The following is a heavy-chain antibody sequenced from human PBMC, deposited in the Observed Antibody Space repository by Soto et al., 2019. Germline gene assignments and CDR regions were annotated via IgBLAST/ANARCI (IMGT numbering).Heavy chain of an antibody. CDR1: GGSISNDAYY. D-gene: IGHD6-6*01. CDR3: ARVGISSSDAFDL. Sequence: SETLSLTCTVSGGSISNDAYYWSWLRQHPGGGLEWIGYIYYSGNSYYNPSLKSRLAISVDTSKNQFSLELTSVTAADTALYYCARVGISSSDAFDLWGQGTKVPVS. J-gene: IGHJ3*01. CDR2: IYYSGNS. V-gene: IGHV4-31*02.